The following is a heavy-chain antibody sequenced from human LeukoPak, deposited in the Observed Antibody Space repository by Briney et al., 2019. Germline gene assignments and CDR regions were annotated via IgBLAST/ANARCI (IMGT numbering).Heavy chain of an antibody. Sequence: GGSLRLSCAASGFTFSNYGMHWVRQAPGKGLEWVAFIRYDGSNKYYADSVKGRFTISRDNSKNTLYLQMNSLRAEDTAVYYCAKDVVVVPAAMSFGDYWGQGTLVTVSS. J-gene: IGHJ4*02. CDR3: AKDVVVVPAAMSFGDY. CDR1: GFTFSNYG. CDR2: IRYDGSNK. D-gene: IGHD2-2*01. V-gene: IGHV3-30*02.